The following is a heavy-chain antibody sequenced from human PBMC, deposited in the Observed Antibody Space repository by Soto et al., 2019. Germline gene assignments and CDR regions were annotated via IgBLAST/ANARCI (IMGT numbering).Heavy chain of an antibody. J-gene: IGHJ6*02. CDR2: ISYDGSNK. D-gene: IGHD4-4*01. CDR1: GFTFSSYG. Sequence: PGGSLRLSCAASGFTFSSYGMHWVRQAPGKGLEWVAVISYDGSNKYYADSVKGRFTISRDNSKNTLYLQMNSLRAEDTAVYYCAKDLGPPRPTVRNSGDRNYYYYGMDVWGQGTTVTVSS. CDR3: AKDLGPPRPTVRNSGDRNYYYYGMDV. V-gene: IGHV3-30*18.